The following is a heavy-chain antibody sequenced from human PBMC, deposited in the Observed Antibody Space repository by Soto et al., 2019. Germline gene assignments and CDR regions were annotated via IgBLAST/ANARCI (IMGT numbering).Heavy chain of an antibody. D-gene: IGHD3-10*01. V-gene: IGHV2-70*01. CDR2: IDWDDDK. J-gene: IGHJ5*02. CDR1: GSSLSTSGMC. CDR3: ARGYYGSGSPYNWFDP. Sequence: SGPTLVHPTQTLTLTCTFSGSSLSTSGMCVGWIRQPPGKALEWLALIDWDDDKYYSTSLKTRLTISKDTSKNQVVLTMTNMDPVDTATYYCARGYYGSGSPYNWFDPWGQGTLVTVSS.